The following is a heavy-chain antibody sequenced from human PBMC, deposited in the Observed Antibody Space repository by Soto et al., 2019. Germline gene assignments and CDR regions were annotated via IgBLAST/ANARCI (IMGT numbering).Heavy chain of an antibody. D-gene: IGHD4-17*01. CDR2: IIPIFGTA. Sequence: SVKVSCKASGGTFSSYAISWVRQAPGQGLEWMGGIIPIFGTANYAQKFQGRVTITADESTSTAYMELSSLRSEDTAVYYCARRRKDYGDYYYGMDVWGQGTTVTVSS. CDR3: ARRRKDYGDYYYGMDV. J-gene: IGHJ6*02. V-gene: IGHV1-69*13. CDR1: GGTFSSYA.